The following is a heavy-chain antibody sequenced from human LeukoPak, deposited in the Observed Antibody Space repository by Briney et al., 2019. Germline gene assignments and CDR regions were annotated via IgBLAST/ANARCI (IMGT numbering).Heavy chain of an antibody. V-gene: IGHV4-39*01. D-gene: IGHD6-13*01. J-gene: IGHJ5*02. Sequence: SETLSLTCTVSGGSISSSRYYWSWIRQPPGKGLEWIGSIYYSGSTYYNPSLKSRVTISVDTSKNQFSLKLSSVTAADTAVYYCASHYRLSYSSSWPWGQGTLVTVSS. CDR2: IYYSGST. CDR3: ASHYRLSYSSSWP. CDR1: GGSISSSRYY.